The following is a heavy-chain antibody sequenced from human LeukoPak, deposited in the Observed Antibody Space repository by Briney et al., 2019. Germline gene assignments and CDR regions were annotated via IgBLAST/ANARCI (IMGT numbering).Heavy chain of an antibody. J-gene: IGHJ4*02. Sequence: GGSLRLSCAASGFTFSSYAMHWVRQAPGKGLEWVALISFDGSDKYYADSVKGRFTISRDNIRNSLYLQMNNLRPEDTAFYYCVKDRSSGNYGSGETEFDYWGQGTLVTVSS. D-gene: IGHD3-10*01. V-gene: IGHV3-30*04. CDR2: ISFDGSDK. CDR3: VKDRSSGNYGSGETEFDY. CDR1: GFTFSSYA.